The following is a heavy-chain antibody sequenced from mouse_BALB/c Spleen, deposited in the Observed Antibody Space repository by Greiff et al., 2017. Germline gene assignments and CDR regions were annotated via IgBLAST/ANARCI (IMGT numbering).Heavy chain of an antibody. Sequence: EVKLVESGPGLVKPSQSLSLTCTVTGYSITSDYAWNWIRQFPGNKLEWMGYISYSGSTSYNPSLKSRISITRDTSKNQFFLQLNSVTTEDTATYYCARSWGYYPYYFDYWGQGTTLTVSS. CDR2: ISYSGST. CDR3: ARSWGYYPYYFDY. V-gene: IGHV3-2*02. D-gene: IGHD2-3*01. CDR1: GYSITSDYA. J-gene: IGHJ2*01.